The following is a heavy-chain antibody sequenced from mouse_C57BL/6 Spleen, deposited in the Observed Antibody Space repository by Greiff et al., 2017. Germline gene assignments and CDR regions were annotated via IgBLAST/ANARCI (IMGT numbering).Heavy chain of an antibody. CDR1: GYTFTSYW. CDR2: INPSNGGT. D-gene: IGHD2-5*01. J-gene: IGHJ1*03. V-gene: IGHV1-53*01. Sequence: QVQLQQSGTELVKPGASVKLSCKASGYTFTSYWMHWVKQRPGQGLEWIGNINPSNGGTNYNEKFKSKATLTVDKSSSTAYMQLSSLTSEDSAVYYCARSDYSNYGYFDVWGTGTTVTVSS. CDR3: ARSDYSNYGYFDV.